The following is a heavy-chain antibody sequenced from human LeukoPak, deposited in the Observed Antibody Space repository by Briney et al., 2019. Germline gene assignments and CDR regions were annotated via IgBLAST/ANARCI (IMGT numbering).Heavy chain of an antibody. Sequence: ASVKVSCKASGYTFTGYYMHWVRQAPGQGLEWMGWINPNSGGINYAQKFQGRVTMTRDTSISTAYMELSRLRSDDTAVYYCARDPRITGTPDAFDIWGQGTMVTVSS. D-gene: IGHD1-20*01. CDR2: INPNSGGI. J-gene: IGHJ3*02. CDR1: GYTFTGYY. V-gene: IGHV1-2*02. CDR3: ARDPRITGTPDAFDI.